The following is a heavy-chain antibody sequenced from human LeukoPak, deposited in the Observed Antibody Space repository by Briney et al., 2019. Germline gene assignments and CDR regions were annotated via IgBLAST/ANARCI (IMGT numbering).Heavy chain of an antibody. J-gene: IGHJ5*02. CDR3: ARVRGSTLGRAYLDP. CDR1: GFPFSASS. D-gene: IGHD2-15*01. V-gene: IGHV3-48*02. CDR2: ISDISDTLI. Sequence: GGSLRLSCTASGFPFSASSMSWVRQAPGKGLGWVSYISDISDTLIKYADCVKGRFTISRDNARNLVYLQMNSLRDEDTAVYYCARVRGSTLGRAYLDPWGQGTRVTVSS.